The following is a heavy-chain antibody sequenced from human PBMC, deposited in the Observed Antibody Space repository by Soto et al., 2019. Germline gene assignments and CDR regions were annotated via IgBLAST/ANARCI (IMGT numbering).Heavy chain of an antibody. V-gene: IGHV4-59*11. J-gene: IGHJ4*02. CDR1: GGSISNHY. Sequence: QVQLQESGPGLVKPSETLSLTCTVSGGSISNHYWSWIRQPPGKGLEWIGYIYYNGNTDYNPSLKIGVTMSVDTSKNQISLKLSSVTAADTAVYYCTRANWYSEYWGQGTLVTVSS. D-gene: IGHD7-27*01. CDR3: TRANWYSEY. CDR2: IYYNGNT.